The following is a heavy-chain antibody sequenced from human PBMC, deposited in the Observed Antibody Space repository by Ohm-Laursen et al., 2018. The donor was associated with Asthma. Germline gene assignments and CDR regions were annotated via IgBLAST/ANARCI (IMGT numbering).Heavy chain of an antibody. CDR3: ARDVMEWYLPAFDF. D-gene: IGHD3-3*01. CDR2: ITSYSSTT. CDR1: GYTFSRYS. V-gene: IGHV3-48*01. J-gene: IGHJ4*02. Sequence: SLRLSCAASGYTFSRYSIHWVRQIPGKGLEWVSYITSYSSTTYYADSVKGRFTISRDNAKNSLYLQMNSLRPDDTAVYYCARDVMEWYLPAFDFWGQGTLVTVSS.